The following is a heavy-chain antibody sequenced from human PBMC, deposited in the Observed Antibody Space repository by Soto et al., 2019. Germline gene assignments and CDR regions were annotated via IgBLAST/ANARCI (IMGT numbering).Heavy chain of an antibody. CDR3: ARAEDRYSSGYYSIDY. D-gene: IGHD3-22*01. V-gene: IGHV4-59*01. CDR1: GGSISSYY. CDR2: IYYSGST. J-gene: IGHJ4*02. Sequence: PSETLSLTCTVSGGSISSYYWSWIRQPPGKGLEWIGYIYYSGSTNYNPSLKSRVTISVDTSKNQFSLKLSSVTAADTAVYYCARAEDRYSSGYYSIDYWGQGTLVTVSS.